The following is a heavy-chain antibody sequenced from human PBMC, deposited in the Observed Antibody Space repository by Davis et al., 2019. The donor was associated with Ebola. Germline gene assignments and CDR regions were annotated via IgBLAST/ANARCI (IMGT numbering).Heavy chain of an antibody. CDR3: VGGRWLI. J-gene: IGHJ3*02. CDR1: GESFSGYY. D-gene: IGHD5-24*01. V-gene: IGHV4-34*01. CDR2: INHSGST. Sequence: SETLSLTCAVYGESFSGYYWSWIRQPPGKGLEWIGEINHSGSTNYNPSLKSRVTISVDTSKNQFSLKLSSLIAADTAVYYCVGGRWLIWGQGTMVTVSS.